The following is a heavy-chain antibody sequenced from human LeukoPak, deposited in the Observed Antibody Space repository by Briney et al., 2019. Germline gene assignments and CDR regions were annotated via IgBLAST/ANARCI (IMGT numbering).Heavy chain of an antibody. D-gene: IGHD6-13*01. CDR1: GYTFTGYY. CDR3: ANIAAGTDYYYYYMDV. Sequence: ASVKVSCKASGYTFTGYYMHWVRQAPGQGLEWMGRINPNSGGTNYAQKFQGRVTMTRDTSISTAYMELSRLRSDDTAVYYCANIAAGTDYYYYYMDVWGKGTTVTVSS. J-gene: IGHJ6*03. CDR2: INPNSGGT. V-gene: IGHV1-2*06.